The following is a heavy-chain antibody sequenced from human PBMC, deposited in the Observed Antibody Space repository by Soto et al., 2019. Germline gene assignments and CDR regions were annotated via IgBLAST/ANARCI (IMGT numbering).Heavy chain of an antibody. CDR2: ISWNSGSI. J-gene: IGHJ3*02. CDR3: AKGHVLRFLEWLYDAFDI. V-gene: IGHV3-9*01. Sequence: GGSLRLSCAASGFTFDDYAMHWVRQAPGKGLEWVSGISWNSGSIGYADSVKGRFTISRDNAKNSLYLQMNSLRAEDTALYYCAKGHVLRFLEWLYDAFDIWGQGQWSPSPQ. CDR1: GFTFDDYA. D-gene: IGHD3-3*01.